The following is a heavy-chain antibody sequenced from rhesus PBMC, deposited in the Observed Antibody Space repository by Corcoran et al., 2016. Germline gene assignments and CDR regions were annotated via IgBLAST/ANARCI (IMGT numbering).Heavy chain of an antibody. CDR3: VRDSNWRADY. V-gene: IGHV6-1*01. J-gene: IGHJ4*01. D-gene: IGHD4-23*01. Sequence: QVQLQESGPGLVKHSQTLSLTCAVSGDSVLSNTPTWTWIRQSPSRGLDWLGRTFDRSKWNHDYAQSVQNRITINADTSKNQFSLQLNSVTPEDMAVYYCVRDSNWRADYWGQGVLVTVSS. CDR1: GDSVLSNTPT. CDR2: TFDRSKWNH.